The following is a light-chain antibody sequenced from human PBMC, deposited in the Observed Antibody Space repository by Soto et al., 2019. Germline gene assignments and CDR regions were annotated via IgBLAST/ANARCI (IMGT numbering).Light chain of an antibody. Sequence: DIQMTQSPSTLSASVGDRVTITCRAGQSISSWLAWYQQKPGKAPKLLIYKASSLEFGVPSRFSGSGSGTEFTLTISSLQPDDFATYYCQQYNSYSSTFGQGTKLEIK. J-gene: IGKJ2*01. CDR3: QQYNSYSST. CDR2: KAS. CDR1: QSISSW. V-gene: IGKV1-5*03.